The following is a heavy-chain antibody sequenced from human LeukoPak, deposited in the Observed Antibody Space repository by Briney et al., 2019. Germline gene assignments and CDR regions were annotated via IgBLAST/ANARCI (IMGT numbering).Heavy chain of an antibody. V-gene: IGHV4-59*01. CDR2: IYYSGST. CDR3: ARVGAVAESDY. CDR1: GGSISSYY. D-gene: IGHD6-19*01. J-gene: IGHJ4*02. Sequence: KPSETLSLTCTVSGGSISSYYWSWIRQPPGKGLEWIGYIYYSGSTNYNPSLKSRVTISVDTSKNQFSLKLSSVTAADTAVYYCARVGAVAESDYWGQGTLVTVSS.